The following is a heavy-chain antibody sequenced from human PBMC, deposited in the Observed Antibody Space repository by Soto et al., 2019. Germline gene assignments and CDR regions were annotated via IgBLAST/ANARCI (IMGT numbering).Heavy chain of an antibody. CDR1: GFTVSSNY. V-gene: IGHV3-53*02. D-gene: IGHD2-8*01. J-gene: IGHJ5*02. CDR3: ARERDGHNPNWFDL. CDR2: IYSGGST. Sequence: EVQVVETGGGLIQPGGSLRLSCAVSGFTVSSNYMSWVRHPPGKGPEWVSDIYSGGSTYYADSVKGRFTISRDNSKNTLYLQMNSLRAEDTAVYYCARERDGHNPNWFDLWGQGTLVTVSS.